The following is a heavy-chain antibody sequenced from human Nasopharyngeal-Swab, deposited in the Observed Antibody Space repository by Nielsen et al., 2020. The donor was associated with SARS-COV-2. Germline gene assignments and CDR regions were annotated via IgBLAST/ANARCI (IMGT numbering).Heavy chain of an antibody. D-gene: IGHD6-19*01. V-gene: IGHV1-3*01. Sequence: ASVKVSCKASGYTFTSYAMHWVRQAPGQRLEWMGWINAGNGNTKYSQKFQGRVTITRDTSASTAYMELSSLRSEDTAVYYCARGKRIAVAGNDVSRQQYYFDYWGQGTLVTVSS. CDR2: INAGNGNT. J-gene: IGHJ4*02. CDR3: ARGKRIAVAGNDVSRQQYYFDY. CDR1: GYTFTSYA.